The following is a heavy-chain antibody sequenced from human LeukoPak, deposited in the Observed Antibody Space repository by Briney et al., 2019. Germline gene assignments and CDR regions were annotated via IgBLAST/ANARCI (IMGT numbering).Heavy chain of an antibody. V-gene: IGHV1-8*01. Sequence: ASVTVSCTASGYTFTSYDINWVRQATGQGLEWMGWMNPNSGNTGYAQKFQGRVTMTRNTSISTAYMELSSLRSEDTAVYYCAREAITIFGVVRTQTTYGPHRFDPWGQGTLVTVSS. CDR3: AREAITIFGVVRTQTTYGPHRFDP. D-gene: IGHD3-3*01. CDR2: MNPNSGNT. J-gene: IGHJ5*02. CDR1: GYTFTSYD.